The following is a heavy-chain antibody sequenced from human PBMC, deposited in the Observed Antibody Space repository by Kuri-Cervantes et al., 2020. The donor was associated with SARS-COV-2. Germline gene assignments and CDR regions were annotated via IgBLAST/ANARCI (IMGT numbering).Heavy chain of an antibody. J-gene: IGHJ3*02. V-gene: IGHV4-31*03. CDR3: ARGGTTTGHDNDAFDI. Sequence: SETLSLTCTVSGGSISSDGYYWSWIRQHPGKGLEWIGYIYYSGSTYYNPSLKSRVTISVDTSKNQFSLKLSSVTAADTAVYYCARGGTTTGHDNDAFDIWGQGTMVTVSS. CDR2: IYYSGST. CDR1: GGSISSDGYY. D-gene: IGHD4-17*01.